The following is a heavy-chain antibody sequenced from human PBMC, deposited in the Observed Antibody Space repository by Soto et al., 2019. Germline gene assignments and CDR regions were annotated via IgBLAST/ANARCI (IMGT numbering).Heavy chain of an antibody. CDR2: ITHTGGT. Sequence: QVQLQQWGAGLLTPSETLSLTCAVSGGSFSGYFWSWIRQPPGKGLEWIGEITHTGGTNYNPSLKRRVTISIDTSKNQFSLKVTSVTAADTGVYYCARGSSASSWYLQHWGQGTPVIVSS. V-gene: IGHV4-34*01. CDR1: GGSFSGYF. D-gene: IGHD6-13*01. J-gene: IGHJ1*01. CDR3: ARGSSASSWYLQH.